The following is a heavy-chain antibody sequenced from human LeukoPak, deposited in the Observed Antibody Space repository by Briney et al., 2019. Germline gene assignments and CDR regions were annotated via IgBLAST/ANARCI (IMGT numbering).Heavy chain of an antibody. Sequence: PSETLSLTCTVSGGSISSSTYYWGWIRQPPGKGLEWIASIYSSGSTYYNPSLRSRVTISVDTSKNQFSLKLSSVTAADTAVYYCASLLRYCATTTCQAYMDVWGQGTTVTVSS. CDR2: IYSSGST. D-gene: IGHD2-2*01. J-gene: IGHJ6*02. CDR1: GGSISSSTYY. V-gene: IGHV4-39*01. CDR3: ASLLRYCATTTCQAYMDV.